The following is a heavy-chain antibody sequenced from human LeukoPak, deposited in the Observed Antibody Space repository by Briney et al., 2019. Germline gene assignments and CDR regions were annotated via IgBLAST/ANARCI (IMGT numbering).Heavy chain of an antibody. V-gene: IGHV3-23*01. Sequence: GGSLRLSCAASGFTFSSYAMSWVRQAPGKGLEWVSAISGSGGSTYYADSVKGRFSISRDNAKNTLYLQMNSLRAEDSAVYYCASAYYHYYFDYWGQGTLVTVSS. D-gene: IGHD3-22*01. J-gene: IGHJ4*02. CDR3: ASAYYHYYFDY. CDR2: ISGSGGST. CDR1: GFTFSSYA.